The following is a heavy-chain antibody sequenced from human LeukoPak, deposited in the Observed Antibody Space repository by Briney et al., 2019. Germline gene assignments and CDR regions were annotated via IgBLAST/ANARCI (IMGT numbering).Heavy chain of an antibody. V-gene: IGHV4-34*12. J-gene: IGHJ5*02. CDR3: ARGPAAIHP. CDR2: ILHNGAP. Sequence: SETLSLTCGVYGYSLTNHFWIWLRQPPGKVLEWIGEILHNGAPNYNPSLKSRVTISVDTSKNQSSLKLSSVTAADTAGYYWARGPAAIHPWGQGTLVTVSS. CDR1: GYSLTNHF. D-gene: IGHD2-2*01.